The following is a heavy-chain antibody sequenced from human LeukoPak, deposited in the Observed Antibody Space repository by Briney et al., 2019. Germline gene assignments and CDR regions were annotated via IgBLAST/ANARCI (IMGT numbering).Heavy chain of an antibody. J-gene: IGHJ5*02. CDR3: AKGGLRDGYSYAS. CDR2: VNRDGSET. V-gene: IGHV3-7*03. D-gene: IGHD5-24*01. Sequence: GGSLRLSCAASGFTLSNHWMTWVRQVPGRGPEWVANVNRDGSETYYLDSVKGRFTISKDNAKNSLYLQMNSLRAADTAVYYCAKGGLRDGYSYASWGQGTLITVSS. CDR1: GFTLSNHW.